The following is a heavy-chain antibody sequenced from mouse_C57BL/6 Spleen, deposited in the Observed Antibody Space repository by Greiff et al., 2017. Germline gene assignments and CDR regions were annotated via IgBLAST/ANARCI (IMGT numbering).Heavy chain of an antibody. CDR3: ARGHYGNYVDY. D-gene: IGHD2-1*01. CDR2: IYPGSGST. CDR1: GYTFTSYW. Sequence: QVQLQQSGAELVKPGASVKMSCKASGYTFTSYWITWVKQRPGQGLEWIGDIYPGSGSTNYNEKFKSKATLTVDTSSSTADMQLSSLTSEDSAVYYCARGHYGNYVDYWGQGTSVTVSS. V-gene: IGHV1-55*01. J-gene: IGHJ4*01.